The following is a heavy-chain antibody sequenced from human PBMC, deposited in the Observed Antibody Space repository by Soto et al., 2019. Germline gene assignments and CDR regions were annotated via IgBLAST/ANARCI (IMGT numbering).Heavy chain of an antibody. Sequence: NPSETLSLTCTVSGYSISSGSHWAWIRQPPGKGPEWIASIYHGGTTFYNPSLKSRITISVDTSNNQFSLKLTSVTAADTAVYYCARVHVMVVAGSTFDYWGHGTLVTVSS. CDR1: GYSISSGSH. CDR2: IYHGGTT. J-gene: IGHJ4*01. D-gene: IGHD6-19*01. V-gene: IGHV4-38-2*02. CDR3: ARVHVMVVAGSTFDY.